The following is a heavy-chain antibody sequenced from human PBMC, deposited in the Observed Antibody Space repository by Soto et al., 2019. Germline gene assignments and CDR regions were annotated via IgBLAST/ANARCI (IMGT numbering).Heavy chain of an antibody. CDR2: IYHSGST. CDR3: AKAAAYCLES. D-gene: IGHD2-21*01. V-gene: IGHV4-4*02. J-gene: IGHJ4*02. Sequence: QVQLQESGPGLVKPSGTLSLTCVVSGASISNSHWLSWVRQPPGEGLEWIGEIYHSGSTNYNPSLGSRVTISVDKSKNQISLRLNSVTAADTAEYSCAKAAAYCLESWGLGTLVTVSS. CDR1: GASISNSHW.